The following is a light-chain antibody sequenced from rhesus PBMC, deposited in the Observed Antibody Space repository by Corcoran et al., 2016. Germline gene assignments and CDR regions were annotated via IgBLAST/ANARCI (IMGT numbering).Light chain of an antibody. CDR3: MQPLEFPYS. CDR2: EVS. CDR1: QSLLDSEDGNTY. J-gene: IGKJ2*01. Sequence: DIVMTQTPLSLSVTPGEPASISCRSSQSLLDSEDGNTYLDWYLQKSGQSPQLLIYEVSNRASGVTDRFSGRGSDTDFTLKISRVEADDVGVYYCMQPLEFPYSFGQGTKVEIK. V-gene: IGKV2-104*02.